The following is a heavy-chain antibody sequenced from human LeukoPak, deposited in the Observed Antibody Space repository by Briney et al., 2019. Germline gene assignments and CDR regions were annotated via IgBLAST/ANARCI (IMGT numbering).Heavy chain of an antibody. CDR3: ATRSSTATFDY. CDR1: GFTFDDYA. CDR2: IGWNSGSI. V-gene: IGHV3-9*01. J-gene: IGHJ4*02. D-gene: IGHD5-18*01. Sequence: PGGSLRLSCAASGFTFDDYAMHWVRQAPGKGLEWVSGIGWNSGSIGYADSVKGRFTISRDNAKNSLYLQMNSLRAEDTALYYCATRSSTATFDYWGQGTLVTVSS.